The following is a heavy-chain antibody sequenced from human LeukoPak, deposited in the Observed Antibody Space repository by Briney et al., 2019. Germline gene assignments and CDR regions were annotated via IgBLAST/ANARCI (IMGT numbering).Heavy chain of an antibody. CDR2: ISWNSGSI. Sequence: GGSLRLSCAASGFTFDDYAMHWVRQAPGKGLEWVSGISWNSGSIGYADSVKGRFTISRDNAKNSLYLQMNSLRAEDTAVYYCAREGHYDFWSGYYDYWGQGTLVTVSS. V-gene: IGHV3-9*01. J-gene: IGHJ4*02. CDR1: GFTFDDYA. D-gene: IGHD3-3*01. CDR3: AREGHYDFWSGYYDY.